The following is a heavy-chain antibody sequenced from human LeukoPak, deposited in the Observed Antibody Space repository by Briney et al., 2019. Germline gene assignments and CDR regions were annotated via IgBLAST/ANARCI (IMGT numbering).Heavy chain of an antibody. CDR3: ARYCSGGSCYPAGFDY. CDR2: IYPADSDT. D-gene: IGHD2-15*01. J-gene: IGHJ4*02. CDR1: GYSFSSYW. V-gene: IGHV5-51*01. Sequence: GESLKISCKGSGYSFSSYWIGWVRQMPGKGLEWMGIIYPADSDTRYSPFFQGQVTMSADKSISTAYLQWSSLKASDTAIYYCARYCSGGSCYPAGFDYWGQGTLVTVSS.